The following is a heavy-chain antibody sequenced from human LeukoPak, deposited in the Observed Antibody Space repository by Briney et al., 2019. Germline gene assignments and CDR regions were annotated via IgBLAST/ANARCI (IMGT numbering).Heavy chain of an antibody. J-gene: IGHJ4*02. Sequence: GGSLRLSYAASGFTFSSYWMSWVRQAPGRGLEWVAYKKQDGSEKYYVDSVKGRFTISRDNAKNSLYLQMNSLRDEDTAVYYCARDYYDSSGLPLEYWGQGTLVTVSS. CDR2: KKQDGSEK. CDR3: ARDYYDSSGLPLEY. CDR1: GFTFSSYW. V-gene: IGHV3-7*01. D-gene: IGHD3-22*01.